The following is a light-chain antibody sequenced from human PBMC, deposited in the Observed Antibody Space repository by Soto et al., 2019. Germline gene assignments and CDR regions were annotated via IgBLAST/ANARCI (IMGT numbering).Light chain of an antibody. V-gene: IGLV1-40*01. CDR2: GNS. CDR1: SSNIGAGYD. Sequence: QSVLTQPPSMSGAPGQRVTISCTGSSSNIGAGYDVHWYQQLPGTAPKLLIYGNSNRPSGVPDRFSGSKSGTSASLAITGLQAEDEADYYCQSYDSSLSGSNVVFGGGTKVTVL. J-gene: IGLJ2*01. CDR3: QSYDSSLSGSNVV.